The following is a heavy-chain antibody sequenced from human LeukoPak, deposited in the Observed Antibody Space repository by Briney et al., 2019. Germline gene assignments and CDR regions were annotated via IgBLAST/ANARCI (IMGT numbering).Heavy chain of an antibody. V-gene: IGHV3-74*01. CDR3: ASSTMVRGVISYYYYMDV. Sequence: GGSLRLSCAASGLTLSSYWMHWVRQAPGKGLVWVSRINSDGSSTSYADSVKGRFTISRDNAKNTLFLQMNSLRAEDTAVYYCASSTMVRGVISYYYYMDVWGNGTTVTVSS. CDR2: INSDGSST. D-gene: IGHD3-10*01. J-gene: IGHJ6*03. CDR1: GLTLSSYW.